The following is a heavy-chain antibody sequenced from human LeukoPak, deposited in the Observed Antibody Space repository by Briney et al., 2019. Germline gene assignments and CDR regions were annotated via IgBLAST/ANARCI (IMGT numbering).Heavy chain of an antibody. V-gene: IGHV1-69*13. Sequence: SVTVSCTASGGTFSSYAISWVRQAPGQGLEWMGGIIPIFGTANYAQKFQGRVTITADESTSTAYMELSSLRSEDTAVYYCASPVGATFHYYYMDVWGKGTTVTVSS. CDR3: ASPVGATFHYYYMDV. D-gene: IGHD1-26*01. CDR2: IIPIFGTA. J-gene: IGHJ6*03. CDR1: GGTFSSYA.